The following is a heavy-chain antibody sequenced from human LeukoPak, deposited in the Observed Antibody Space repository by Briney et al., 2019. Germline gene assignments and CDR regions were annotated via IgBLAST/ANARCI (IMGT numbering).Heavy chain of an antibody. D-gene: IGHD3-22*01. J-gene: IGHJ1*01. CDR2: ISSSGSYI. Sequence: GGSLRLSCAASGFTFSSYSMNWVRQAPGKGLEWVSSISSSGSYIYYADLMQGRFTISRDNSKNSLFLQMNSLRAEDTAVYYCARGLYPDYYVSSGSSPPEHWGQGTLVTVSS. CDR3: ARGLYPDYYVSSGSSPPEH. V-gene: IGHV3-21*01. CDR1: GFTFSSYS.